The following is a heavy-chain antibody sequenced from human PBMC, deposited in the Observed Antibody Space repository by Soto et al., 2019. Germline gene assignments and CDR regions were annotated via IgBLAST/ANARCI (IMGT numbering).Heavy chain of an antibody. D-gene: IGHD3-3*01. CDR1: GGSFSGYY. V-gene: IGHV4-34*01. J-gene: IGHJ6*02. CDR2: INHSGST. Sequence: SETLSLTCAVYGGSFSGYYWSWIRQPPGKGLEWIGEINHSGSTNYNPSLKSRVTISVDTSKNQFSLKLSSVTAADTAVYYCARTRQDFWSGYYLPYYYYGMDVWGQGTTVTVS. CDR3: ARTRQDFWSGYYLPYYYYGMDV.